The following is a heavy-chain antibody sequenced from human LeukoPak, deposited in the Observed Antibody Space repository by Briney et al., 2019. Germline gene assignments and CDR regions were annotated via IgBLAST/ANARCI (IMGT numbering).Heavy chain of an antibody. V-gene: IGHV3-7*03. Sequence: GGSLRLSCAASGFTFSSYWMSWVRQAPGKGLKWVANIKQDGSEKYYVDSVKGQFTISRDNAKNSLYLQMNSLRAEDTAVYYCARDTYGDFIYYYYYGVDVWGKGTTVTVSS. D-gene: IGHD4-17*01. J-gene: IGHJ6*04. CDR1: GFTFSSYW. CDR3: ARDTYGDFIYYYYYGVDV. CDR2: IKQDGSEK.